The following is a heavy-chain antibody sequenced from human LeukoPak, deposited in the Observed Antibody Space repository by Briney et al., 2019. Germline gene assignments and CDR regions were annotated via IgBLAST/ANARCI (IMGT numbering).Heavy chain of an antibody. Sequence: SVKVSCKASGGTFSSYAISWVRQAPGQGLEWMGGIIPIVDTANYAQKFQGRVTITADESTSTAYMELSSLRSEDTAVYYCARVSIAARLNYYYGMDVWGQGTTVTVSS. CDR1: GGTFSSYA. J-gene: IGHJ6*02. V-gene: IGHV1-69*13. D-gene: IGHD6-6*01. CDR3: ARVSIAARLNYYYGMDV. CDR2: IIPIVDTA.